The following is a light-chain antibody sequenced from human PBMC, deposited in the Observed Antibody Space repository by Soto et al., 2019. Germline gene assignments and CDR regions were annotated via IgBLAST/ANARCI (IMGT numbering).Light chain of an antibody. V-gene: IGKV4-1*01. CDR3: QQYYSTPWT. J-gene: IGKJ1*01. CDR1: QSVFSNSNNKKY. CDR2: WAS. Sequence: DIVMTQSADSLAVSLGERATINCKSSQSVFSNSNNKKYLAWYQQKPGQPPKLLIHWASIRESGVPDRFSGSGSGTDFTLTINSLQAEDVAVYYCQQYYSTPWTFGQGTKVKIK.